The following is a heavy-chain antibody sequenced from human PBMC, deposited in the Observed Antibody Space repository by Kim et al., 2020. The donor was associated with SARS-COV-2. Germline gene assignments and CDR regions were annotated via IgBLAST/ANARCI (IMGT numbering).Heavy chain of an antibody. J-gene: IGHJ4*02. Sequence: GSGGSTYYADSVKGRFTISRDNSKNTLYLQMNSLRAEDTAVYYCANRKGDWGQGTLVTVSS. V-gene: IGHV3-23*01. CDR3: ANRKGD. CDR2: GSGGST.